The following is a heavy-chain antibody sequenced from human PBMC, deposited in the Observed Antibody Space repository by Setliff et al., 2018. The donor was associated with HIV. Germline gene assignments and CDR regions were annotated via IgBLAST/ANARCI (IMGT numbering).Heavy chain of an antibody. V-gene: IGHV4-61*02. Sequence: SETLSLTCTVSGGSIDSGNYDWNWVRQPGGKGLEWIGRIYTRGGTKYSPTFESRVTMSLDTSKNQFSLNLRSVTAAVTALYYCVRHGVTILVVTTPRLVVLYIDLWGRGTLVTV. J-gene: IGHJ2*01. CDR3: VRHGVTILVVTTPRLVVLYIDL. D-gene: IGHD2-21*02. CDR2: IYTRGGT. CDR1: GGSIDSGNYD.